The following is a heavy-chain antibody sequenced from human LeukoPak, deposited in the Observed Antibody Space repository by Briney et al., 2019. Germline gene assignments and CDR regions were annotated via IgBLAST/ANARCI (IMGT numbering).Heavy chain of an antibody. D-gene: IGHD1-26*01. J-gene: IGHJ4*02. V-gene: IGHV5-51*01. CDR1: GYTFTTYW. CDR3: ARRRDLYSGSYYPFDY. CDR2: IYPGDSDA. Sequence: GESLKISCKGSGYTFTTYWIGWVRQMPGKGLKWMGIIYPGDSDARYSPSFQGQVTISADKSISTAYLQWSSLKASDTAMYYCARRRDLYSGSYYPFDYWGQGTLVTVSS.